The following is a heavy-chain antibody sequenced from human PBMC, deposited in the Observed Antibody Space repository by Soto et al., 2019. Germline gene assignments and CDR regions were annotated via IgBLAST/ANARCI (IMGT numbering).Heavy chain of an antibody. D-gene: IGHD5-12*01. CDR2: IIPIFGTA. CDR1: GGTFSNYA. J-gene: IGHJ4*02. V-gene: IGHV1-69*13. CDR3: ARPVEMATISRSYLFY. Sequence: SVKASCKASGGTFSNYAINWVRQAPGQGLEWMGGIIPIFGTANYAQKFQGRVTITADESTSTAYLDLSSLRSEDTAVYYCARPVEMATISRSYLFYWGQGTLVTVSS.